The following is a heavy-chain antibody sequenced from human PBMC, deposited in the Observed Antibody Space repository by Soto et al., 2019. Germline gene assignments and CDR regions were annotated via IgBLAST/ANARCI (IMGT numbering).Heavy chain of an antibody. CDR1: GFTFNSYA. Sequence: EVQLLESGGGLVQPGGSLRLSCAASGFTFNSYAMTWVRQGPGKGLEWVSGISVNGGSTHYAGSVKGRFTISRDNSKNTLSRQRNSLRAEDTAVDYCAKSLSTGTGDAFDIGGQGTMGTVSS. D-gene: IGHD1-1*01. CDR2: ISVNGGST. J-gene: IGHJ3*02. CDR3: AKSLSTGTGDAFDI. V-gene: IGHV3-23*01.